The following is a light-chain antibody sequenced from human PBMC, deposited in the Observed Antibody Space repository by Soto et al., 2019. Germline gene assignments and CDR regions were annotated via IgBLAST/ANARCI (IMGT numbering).Light chain of an antibody. CDR3: QQYGTSPEWT. V-gene: IGKV3-20*01. CDR2: GAS. Sequence: EIVLTQSPGTLSLSLGERASLSCRAIQSVSSNYLAWYQQKPGQAPRLLIYGASSRATGIPDRFSGSGSGTDFTLTISRLEPEDFGVYSCQQYGTSPEWTFGQGTKVDIK. J-gene: IGKJ1*01. CDR1: QSVSSNY.